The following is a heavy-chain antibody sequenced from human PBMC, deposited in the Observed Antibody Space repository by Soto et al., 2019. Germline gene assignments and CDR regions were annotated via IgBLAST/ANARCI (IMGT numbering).Heavy chain of an antibody. V-gene: IGHV1-18*01. Sequence: ASVKVSCKASGYTFTSFGITWLRQAPGQGLEWMGWISAYNGNTKYAQKFQGRVPMTTDTSTSTVYMELRSLRSDDTAVYYCARDRPYNWKYVDYWGQGTLVTVSS. CDR1: GYTFTSFG. CDR3: ARDRPYNWKYVDY. D-gene: IGHD1-20*01. CDR2: ISAYNGNT. J-gene: IGHJ4*02.